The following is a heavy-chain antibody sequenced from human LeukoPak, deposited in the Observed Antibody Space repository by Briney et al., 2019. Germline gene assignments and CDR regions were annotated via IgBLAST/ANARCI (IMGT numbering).Heavy chain of an antibody. CDR2: IRYDGSNK. J-gene: IGHJ4*02. V-gene: IGHV3-30*02. CDR1: GFTFSSYG. CDR3: AKFYGSGSYGTFDY. Sequence: GGSLRLSCAASGFTFSSYGMHWVRQAPGKGLEWVAFIRYDGSNKYYADSVKGRFTISRDNSKNTLYLQMNSLRAEGTAVYYCAKFYGSGSYGTFDYWGQGTLVTVSS. D-gene: IGHD3-10*01.